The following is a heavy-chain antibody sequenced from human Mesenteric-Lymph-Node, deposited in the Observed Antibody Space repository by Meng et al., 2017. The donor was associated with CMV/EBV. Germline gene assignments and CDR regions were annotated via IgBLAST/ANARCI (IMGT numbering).Heavy chain of an antibody. J-gene: IGHJ4*02. Sequence: TVSGGSIRSGGYYGSWIRQHPGKGLEWIGYSYYSGSTYYNPSLKSRVTISVDTSKNQFSLKLSSVTAADTAVYYCARGGSNYDRSDYWGQGTLVTVSS. D-gene: IGHD4-11*01. CDR2: SYYSGST. CDR3: ARGGSNYDRSDY. CDR1: GGSIRSGGYY. V-gene: IGHV4-31*03.